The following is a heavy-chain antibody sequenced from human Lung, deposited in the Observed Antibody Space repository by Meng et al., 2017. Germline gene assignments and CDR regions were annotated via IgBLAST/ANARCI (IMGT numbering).Heavy chain of an antibody. J-gene: IGHJ4*02. V-gene: IGHV1-18*01. CDR3: ARDLKPEGIATEYLDY. Sequence: QVQVVQSGAEVRNPGALVKVSCKTSGYTFIRHGITWVRQAPGQGLEWMGWISVHNGNTNYAEKFQGRVTMTTDTSTNTAYMELRSLTSDDTAVYYCARDLKPEGIATEYLDYWGQGTLVTVSS. CDR1: GYTFIRHG. CDR2: ISVHNGNT. D-gene: IGHD6-13*01.